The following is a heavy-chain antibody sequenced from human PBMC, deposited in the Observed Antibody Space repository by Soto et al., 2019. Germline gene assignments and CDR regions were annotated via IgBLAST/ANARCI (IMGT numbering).Heavy chain of an antibody. CDR2: ISGSGGNT. D-gene: IGHD4-17*01. V-gene: IGHV3-23*01. CDR1: GFTFSSYA. Sequence: PGGSLRLSCAASGFTFSSYAMSWVRQAPGKGLEWVSAISGSGGNTYYADSVKGRPTISRDNSKNTLYLQMNSLRAEDTAVYYCAKDDGDYYYYGMDVWGQGTTVTVSS. CDR3: AKDDGDYYYYGMDV. J-gene: IGHJ6*02.